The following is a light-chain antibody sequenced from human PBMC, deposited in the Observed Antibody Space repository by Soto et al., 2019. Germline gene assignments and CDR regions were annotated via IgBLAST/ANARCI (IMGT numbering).Light chain of an antibody. Sequence: DIQMTQSPSSLSASVGDRVTITCRASQSITTYLNWYQQKPGRAPKLLIYAASNLQSGVPSRFSGSGSGTEFTLTISSLQPEDFAIYYCQPYNNWPLTFGGGTKV. V-gene: IGKV1-39*01. J-gene: IGKJ4*01. CDR2: AAS. CDR3: QPYNNWPLT. CDR1: QSITTY.